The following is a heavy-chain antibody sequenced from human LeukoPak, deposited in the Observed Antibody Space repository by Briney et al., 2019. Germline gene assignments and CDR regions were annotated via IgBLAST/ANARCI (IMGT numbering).Heavy chain of an antibody. J-gene: IGHJ4*02. Sequence: SETLSLTCTASGGSISSYYWSWIRQPPGKGLEWIGYIYYSGSTNYNPSLKSLVTISVDTSKNQFSLKLSSVTAADTAVYYCARGYCSGGSCYSDYWGQGTLVTVSS. CDR3: ARGYCSGGSCYSDY. CDR2: IYYSGST. CDR1: GGSISSYY. V-gene: IGHV4-59*08. D-gene: IGHD2-15*01.